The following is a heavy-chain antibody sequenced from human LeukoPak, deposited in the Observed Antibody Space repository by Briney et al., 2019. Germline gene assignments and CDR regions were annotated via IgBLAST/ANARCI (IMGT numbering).Heavy chain of an antibody. D-gene: IGHD1-26*01. CDR2: ISGSGGST. Sequence: GGSLRLSCAASGFTFSSYAMSWVRQATGNGLEWVSAISGSGGSTYYADSVKGRFTISRDNSKNTLYLQMNSLRAEDTAVYYCAKGTLWELPLAPFDYWGQGTLVTVSS. CDR3: AKGTLWELPLAPFDY. J-gene: IGHJ4*02. V-gene: IGHV3-23*01. CDR1: GFTFSSYA.